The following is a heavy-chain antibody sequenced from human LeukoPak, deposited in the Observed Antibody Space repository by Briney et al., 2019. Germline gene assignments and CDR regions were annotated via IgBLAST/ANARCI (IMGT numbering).Heavy chain of an antibody. Sequence: SETLSLTCTVSGGSISSNSYYWGWIRQPPGKGLEWIGNIYYSGSTYYNPSLKSRATISVDTSKNQFSLKLTSVTAADTAVYYCARLPAYCSTTSCSFDSWGQGTLVAVSS. J-gene: IGHJ4*02. V-gene: IGHV4-39*01. CDR3: ARLPAYCSTTSCSFDS. CDR2: IYYSGST. D-gene: IGHD2-2*01. CDR1: GGSISSNSYY.